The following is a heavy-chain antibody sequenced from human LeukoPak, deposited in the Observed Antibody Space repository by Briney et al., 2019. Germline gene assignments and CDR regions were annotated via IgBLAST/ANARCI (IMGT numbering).Heavy chain of an antibody. CDR2: IKPDGSEI. D-gene: IGHD5/OR15-5a*01. J-gene: IGHJ4*02. V-gene: IGHV3-7*01. Sequence: PGGSLRLSCVASGFTFSDYWINWFRQAPGKGLEWVANIKPDGSEIYHVDSVKGRFTISRDNAQNSLYLQMNNLRAEDTAVYYCARDVYRSFDYWGQGTLVTVSS. CDR1: GFTFSDYW. CDR3: ARDVYRSFDY.